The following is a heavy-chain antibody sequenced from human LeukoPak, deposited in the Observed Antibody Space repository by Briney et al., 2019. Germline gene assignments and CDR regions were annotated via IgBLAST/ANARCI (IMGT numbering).Heavy chain of an antibody. Sequence: GGSLRLSCAASGFTFTNYALSWGPRAPGKAVECVATIIAIGGSADHAVSVKGRFTISRDNAKTTLYLRRNSLRAEDTALYYCARHPGPYGANPFDSWGVGTLVTVSS. J-gene: IGHJ4*02. CDR2: IIAIGGSA. V-gene: IGHV3-23*01. CDR3: ARHPGPYGANPFDS. D-gene: IGHD4-23*01. CDR1: GFTFTNYA.